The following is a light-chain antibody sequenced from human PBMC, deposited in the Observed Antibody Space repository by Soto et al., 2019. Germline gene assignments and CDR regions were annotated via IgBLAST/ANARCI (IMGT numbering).Light chain of an antibody. CDR3: QVWDSSSDHHVV. V-gene: IGLV3-21*04. CDR1: NNGSKS. CDR2: YDS. J-gene: IGLJ2*01. Sequence: SYELTQPPSVSVAPGKTARITCGGNNNGSKSVHWYQQKPGQAPVLVIYYDSDRPSGIPERFSGSNSGNTATLTISRVEAGDEADYYCQVWDSSSDHHVVFGGGTQLTVL.